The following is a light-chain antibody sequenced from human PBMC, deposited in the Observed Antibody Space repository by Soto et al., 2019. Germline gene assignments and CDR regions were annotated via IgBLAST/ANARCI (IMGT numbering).Light chain of an antibody. J-gene: IGLJ2*01. CDR1: SSNIGSYT. CDR2: SNN. Sequence: QSVLTQPPSASGTPGPRVTISCSGSSSNIGSYTVNWYQQLPGTAPKLLIYSNNQRPSGVPDRFSGSKSGTSASLAISGLQSEDEADYNCAAWDDSLNGVVFGGGTKLTVL. CDR3: AAWDDSLNGVV. V-gene: IGLV1-44*01.